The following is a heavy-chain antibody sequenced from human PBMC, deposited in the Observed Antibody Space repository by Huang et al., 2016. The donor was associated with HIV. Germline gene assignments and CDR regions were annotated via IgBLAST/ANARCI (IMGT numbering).Heavy chain of an antibody. J-gene: IGHJ1*01. D-gene: IGHD3-22*01. CDR1: GYTFTNYA. V-gene: IGHV1-18*01. CDR3: ARERYYYDRSGYYTPVEYFHH. Sequence: QVQLVQSGAEVKKPGASVKVSCKASGYTFTNYAINWVRQAPGQSLEWMGWISGYNGKKNYAQKGQGRVNRTKDTSTRTAYMELRSLISDDTAVYYCARERYYYDRSGYYTPVEYFHHWGQGTLVTVSS. CDR2: ISGYNGKK.